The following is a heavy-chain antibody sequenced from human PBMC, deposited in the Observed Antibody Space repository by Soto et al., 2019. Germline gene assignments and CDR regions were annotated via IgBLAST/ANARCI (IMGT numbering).Heavy chain of an antibody. D-gene: IGHD2-15*01. J-gene: IGHJ6*02. CDR2: IYWDDDK. V-gene: IGHV2-5*02. CDR1: GFSLSTSGVG. CDR3: AYLPCSGGSCYWFSYSGMDV. Sequence: QITLKESGPPLVKPTQTLTLTCTFSGFSLSTSGVGVAWIRQPPGKALEWLALIYWDDDKRYRPSLETRLTLTKDTSKNPVVLTMTNMDSVDTATYYCAYLPCSGGSCYWFSYSGMDVWGQGTTVTVSS.